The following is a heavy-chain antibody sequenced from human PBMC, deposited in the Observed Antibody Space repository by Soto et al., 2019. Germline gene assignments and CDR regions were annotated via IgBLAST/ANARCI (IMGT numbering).Heavy chain of an antibody. CDR2: ISGYNGNT. J-gene: IGHJ6*02. CDR1: DHTFTYYG. D-gene: IGHD7-27*01. V-gene: IGHV1-18*01. Sequence: QAQLLQSGGEGKKPGASVKVSCNSSDHTFTYYGITWVRRAPGQGLEWMGWISGYNGNTKYAQKFQDRVTMSADTTTRTAYMERRSLTSADTAVYFCAATGGNYFGLDIWGQGTTVTVSS. CDR3: AATGGNYFGLDI.